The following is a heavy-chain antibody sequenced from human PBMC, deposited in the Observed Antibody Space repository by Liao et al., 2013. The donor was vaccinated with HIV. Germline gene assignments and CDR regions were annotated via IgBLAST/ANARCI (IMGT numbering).Heavy chain of an antibody. CDR2: IYYSGST. CDR3: ARAVSSGYYHDAFDI. CDR1: GGSISSGDYY. D-gene: IGHD3-22*01. Sequence: QVQLQESGPGLVKPSQTLSLTCTVSGGSISSGDYYWSWIRQPPGKGLEWIGYIYYSGSTYYNPSLKSRVTISVDRSKNQFSLKLSSVTAADTAVYYCARAVSSGYYHDAFDIWGQGTMVTVSS. J-gene: IGHJ3*02. V-gene: IGHV4-30-4*08.